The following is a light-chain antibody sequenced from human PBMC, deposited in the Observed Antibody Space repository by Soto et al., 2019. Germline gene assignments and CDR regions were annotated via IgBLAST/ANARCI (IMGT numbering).Light chain of an antibody. CDR1: QSVSSSY. CDR2: DAS. Sequence: EIVMTQSPATLSVSPGERATLSCRASQSVSSSYLAWYQQKPGQAPRLLIYDASNRATGIPARFSGSGSGTDFTLTISSLEPDDFAVYYCQQRADWPITFGQGTRLEIK. V-gene: IGKV3D-20*02. CDR3: QQRADWPIT. J-gene: IGKJ5*01.